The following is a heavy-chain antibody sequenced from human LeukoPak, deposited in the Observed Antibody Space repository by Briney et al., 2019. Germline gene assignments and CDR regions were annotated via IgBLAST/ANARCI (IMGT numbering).Heavy chain of an antibody. CDR1: GGSISSYY. J-gene: IGHJ5*02. V-gene: IGHV4-59*08. D-gene: IGHD6-19*01. CDR2: IYYSGST. CDR3: ARGRAVARRGDNWFDP. Sequence: SETLSLTCTVSGGSISSYYWSWIRQPPGKGLEWIGYIYYSGSTNYNPSLKSRVTISVDTSKNQFSLKLSSVTAADTAVYYCARGRAVARRGDNWFDPWGQGTLVTVSS.